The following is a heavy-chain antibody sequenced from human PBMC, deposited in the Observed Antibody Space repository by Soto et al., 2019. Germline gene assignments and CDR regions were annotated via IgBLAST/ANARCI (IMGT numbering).Heavy chain of an antibody. V-gene: IGHV4-39*01. D-gene: IGHD4-4*01. CDR2: IYYSGST. J-gene: IGHJ6*02. Sequence: SETLSLTCTVSGGSISSSSYYWGWIRQPPGKGLEWIGSIYYSGSTYYKPSLKSRVTISVDTSKNQFSLKLSSVTAADTAVYYCARKVSYYYGMDVWGQGTTVTVSS. CDR1: GGSISSSSYY. CDR3: ARKVSYYYGMDV.